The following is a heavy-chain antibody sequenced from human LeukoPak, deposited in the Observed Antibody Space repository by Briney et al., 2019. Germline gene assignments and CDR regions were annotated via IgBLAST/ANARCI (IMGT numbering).Heavy chain of an antibody. D-gene: IGHD1-26*01. CDR3: ARHRGQYSGSYSGVDY. CDR1: GYIFTDYG. Sequence: GASVKVSCKASGYIFTDYGISWVRQAPGQGLEWMGWTSAYNGNTNYAQNFQVRLTMTTDTSTSTAFMELRSLRSDDTAVYYCARHRGQYSGSYSGVDYWGQGTLVTVSS. V-gene: IGHV1-18*01. J-gene: IGHJ4*02. CDR2: TSAYNGNT.